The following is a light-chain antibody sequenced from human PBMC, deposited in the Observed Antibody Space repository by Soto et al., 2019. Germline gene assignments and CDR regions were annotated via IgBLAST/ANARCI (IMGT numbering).Light chain of an antibody. J-gene: IGKJ1*01. CDR3: QQYGSSPWT. V-gene: IGKV3-20*01. Sequence: EILLTQSPGTLSLSPGERATLSCRASQSVSSSYLAWYQQKPGQAPRLLIYGASSRATGIPDRFSGSGSGTDFTLTISRLEPEDFAVYNCQQYGSSPWTFGQGTKVEIK. CDR2: GAS. CDR1: QSVSSSY.